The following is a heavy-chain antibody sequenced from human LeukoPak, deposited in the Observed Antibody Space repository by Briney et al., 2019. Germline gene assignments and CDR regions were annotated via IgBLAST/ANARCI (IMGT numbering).Heavy chain of an antibody. J-gene: IGHJ4*02. D-gene: IGHD6-19*01. CDR3: AKLARYSSGWYLGYFDY. Sequence: FTISRDNSKNTLYLQMNSLRAEDTAVYYCAKLARYSSGWYLGYFDYWGQGTLVTVSS. V-gene: IGHV3-23*01.